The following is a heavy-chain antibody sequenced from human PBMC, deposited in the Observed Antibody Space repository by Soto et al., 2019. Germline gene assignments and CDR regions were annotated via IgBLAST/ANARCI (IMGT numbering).Heavy chain of an antibody. V-gene: IGHV1-2*02. J-gene: IGHJ5*02. CDR3: ARRGGQIVAPLT. CDR1: GYTFTGYF. CDR2: INPNSGAT. Sequence: ASVKVSCKASGYTFTGYFIHWVRQAPGQGLEWMGYINPNSGATKYAPRFQGRVTMTSDTSIRTAYMDLSNLRSDDTAVYYCARRGGQIVAPLTWGTGTLVRVSP. D-gene: IGHD2-15*01.